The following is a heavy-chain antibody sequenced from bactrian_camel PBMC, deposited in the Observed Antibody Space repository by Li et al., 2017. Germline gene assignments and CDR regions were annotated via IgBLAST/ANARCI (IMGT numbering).Heavy chain of an antibody. Sequence: VQLVESGGGLVQPGGSLRLSCAASGFTFSGYWMYWVRQAPGKAREGIAAIGTSGATYYADSVKGRFTISKDNAKNTLYLLMNSLKPEDTAMYYCAADWYYSCSYLWLSGDFGYWGQGTQVTVS. J-gene: IGHJ6*01. V-gene: IGHV3S1*01. CDR1: GFTFSGYW. CDR2: IGTSGAT. CDR3: AADWYYSCSYLWLSGDFGY. D-gene: IGHD2*01.